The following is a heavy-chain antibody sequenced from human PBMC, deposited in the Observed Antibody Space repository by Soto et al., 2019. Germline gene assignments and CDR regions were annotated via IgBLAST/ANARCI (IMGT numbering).Heavy chain of an antibody. V-gene: IGHV3-53*01. CDR1: GFSISTHY. D-gene: IGHD1-26*01. Sequence: XGSLMLAFAASGFSISTHYMTLVRQAPGKGLEWVSVIYSGGSTYYADSVKGRFTISRDNSKNTLHLQMNSLRAEDTAVYYCARGSGSLYFFDYWGQGTLVTVSS. CDR3: ARGSGSLYFFDY. J-gene: IGHJ4*02. CDR2: IYSGGST.